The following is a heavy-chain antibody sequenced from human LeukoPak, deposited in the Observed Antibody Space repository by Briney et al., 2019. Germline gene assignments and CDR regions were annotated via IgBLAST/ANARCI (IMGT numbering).Heavy chain of an antibody. CDR3: ITPLPYSAQ. V-gene: IGHV3-15*01. Sequence: GGSLRLSCAASGFTFSSYAMSWVRQAPGKGLEWVGRIKPKTDGETTEYAAPVKDRFSISRDDSKSMMYLQMDSLKTEDTAVYYCITPLPYSAQGGQGTLVTVSS. CDR1: GFTFSSYA. CDR2: IKPKTDGETT. J-gene: IGHJ4*02. D-gene: IGHD2-21*01.